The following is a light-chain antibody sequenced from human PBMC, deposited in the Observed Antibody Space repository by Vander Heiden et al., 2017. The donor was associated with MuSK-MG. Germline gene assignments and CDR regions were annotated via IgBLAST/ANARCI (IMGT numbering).Light chain of an antibody. CDR1: SSDVGTYNL. CDR2: EVN. J-gene: IGLJ1*01. Sequence: QSALTQPASVSGSPGQSITISCTGASSDVGTYNLVSCYQQHPGKAPKLMIYEVNKRPSGVSDRFSGSKSGNTASLTISGLQAEDEADYYCCSYAGSSTFVFGTGTKVTVL. CDR3: CSYAGSSTFV. V-gene: IGLV2-23*02.